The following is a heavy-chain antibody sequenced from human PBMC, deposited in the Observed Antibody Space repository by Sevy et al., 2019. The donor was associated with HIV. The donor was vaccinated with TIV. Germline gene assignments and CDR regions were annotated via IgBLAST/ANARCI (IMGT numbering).Heavy chain of an antibody. V-gene: IGHV3-30*04. D-gene: IGHD1-26*01. J-gene: IGHJ4*02. Sequence: GGSLRLSCAASGFTFSDYRFHWVRQAPGKGLEWVAVISYDGRNNKYNADSVKGRFTISRDNSKNTVYLQMNSLRAEDTAIYYCARDRREILSSAFDYWGQGTLVTVSS. CDR2: ISYDGRNNK. CDR1: GFTFSDYR. CDR3: ARDRREILSSAFDY.